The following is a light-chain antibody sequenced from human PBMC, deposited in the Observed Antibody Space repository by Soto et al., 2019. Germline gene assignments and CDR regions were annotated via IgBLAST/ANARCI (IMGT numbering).Light chain of an antibody. J-gene: IGKJ2*01. CDR1: QDISKY. Sequence: DIQMTQSPSSLSASVGDRVTITSQASQDISKYLNWYQQKPGKAPKLLIYDASNLETGVPSRFSGSGSGTDFTFTITSLQPEDIATYYCQQYDSLSYTFGQ. CDR2: DAS. CDR3: QQYDSLSYT. V-gene: IGKV1-33*01.